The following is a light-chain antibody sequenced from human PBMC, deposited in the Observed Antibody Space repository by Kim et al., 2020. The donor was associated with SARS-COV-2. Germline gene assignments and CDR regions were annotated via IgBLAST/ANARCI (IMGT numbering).Light chain of an antibody. CDR1: STDFGNYNF. CDR3: CSSTSRYTFV. CDR2: EVN. J-gene: IGLJ1*01. V-gene: IGLV2-23*02. Sequence: QSITISCTGTSTDFGNYNFVSWYQDHPGKAPKVVIYEVNKRPSGVSGRFSGSKSGNTASLTISGLQAEDEADYYCCSSTSRYTFVFGTGTKVTVL.